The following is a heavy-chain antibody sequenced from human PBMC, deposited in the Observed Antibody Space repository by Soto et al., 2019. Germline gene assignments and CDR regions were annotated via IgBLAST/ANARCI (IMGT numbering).Heavy chain of an antibody. CDR3: ARGVVATIFDY. CDR2: IYYSGST. D-gene: IGHD5-12*01. Sequence: QVQLQESGPGLVKPSETLSLTCTVSGGSISSYYWSWIRQPPGKGMEWIGYIYYSGSTNYNPSLKSRVTISVDTSKNQFSLKLSSVTAADTAVYYCARGVVATIFDYWGQGTLVTVSS. V-gene: IGHV4-59*01. CDR1: GGSISSYY. J-gene: IGHJ4*02.